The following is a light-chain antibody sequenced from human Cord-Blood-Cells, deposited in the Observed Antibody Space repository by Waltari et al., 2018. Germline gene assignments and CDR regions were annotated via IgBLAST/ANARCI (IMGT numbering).Light chain of an antibody. CDR1: RGINVGTYR. CDR3: MIWHSSAVV. J-gene: IGLJ2*01. CDR2: YKSDSDK. V-gene: IGLV5-45*02. Sequence: QAVLTQPSSLSASPGASASLTCTLRRGINVGTYRIYWYQQKPGSPPQYLLMYKSDSDKQQGSGVPSRFSGSKDASANAGILLISGLQSGDEADYYCMIWHSSAVVFGGGTKLTVL.